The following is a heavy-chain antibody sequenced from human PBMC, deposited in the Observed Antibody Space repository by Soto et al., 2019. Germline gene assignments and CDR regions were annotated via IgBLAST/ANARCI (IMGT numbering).Heavy chain of an antibody. CDR2: INAGNGNT. Sequence: ASVKVSCKASGYTFTDYAIQWVRQAPGQRLEWMGWINAGNGNTKYSQKFQGRVTITRDTSASTAYIELSSLRSEDTAVYYCAREHDFWIGYCFDYWGQGTLLTVYS. D-gene: IGHD3-3*01. CDR1: GYTFTDYA. J-gene: IGHJ4*02. CDR3: AREHDFWIGYCFDY. V-gene: IGHV1-3*01.